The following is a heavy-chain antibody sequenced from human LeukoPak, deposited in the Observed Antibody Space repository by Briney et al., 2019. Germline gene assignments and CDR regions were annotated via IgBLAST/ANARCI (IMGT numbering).Heavy chain of an antibody. V-gene: IGHV3-48*03. Sequence: GGSLRLSCVASGFTFSSFEMNWVRQAPGKGLEWVSYISSSGTTISYADSVRGRFTISRDNANNSLYLQMNSLRVEDTAFYHCASYGSANLWGQGTLVTVSS. CDR1: GFTFSSFE. CDR3: ASYGSANL. CDR2: ISSSGTTI. D-gene: IGHD3-10*01. J-gene: IGHJ5*02.